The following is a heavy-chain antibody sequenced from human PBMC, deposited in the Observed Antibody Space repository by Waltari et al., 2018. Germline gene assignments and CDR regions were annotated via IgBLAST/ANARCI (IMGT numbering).Heavy chain of an antibody. CDR3: ARHSSRYFAWLHYYYYGMDV. J-gene: IGHJ6*02. Sequence: EVQLVQSGAEVKKPGESLKISCKGSGYSFTSYWIGWVRQMPGKGPGWMGIIYPGDSDTRYSPSFQGQVTISADKSISTAYLQWSSLKASDTAMYYCARHSSRYFAWLHYYYYGMDVWGQGTTVTVSS. V-gene: IGHV5-51*01. CDR2: IYPGDSDT. CDR1: GYSFTSYW. D-gene: IGHD3-9*01.